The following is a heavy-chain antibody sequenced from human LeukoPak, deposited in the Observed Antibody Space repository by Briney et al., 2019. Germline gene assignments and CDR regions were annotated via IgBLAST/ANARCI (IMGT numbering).Heavy chain of an antibody. Sequence: PSETLSLTCTVSGGSISSSSYYWGWIRQPPGKGLEWIGSIYYSGSTYYNPSLKSRVTISVDTSKNQFSLKLSSVTAADTAVYYCARSSGYVPKPRGWECYFDYWGQGTLVTVSS. V-gene: IGHV4-39*07. D-gene: IGHD5-12*01. J-gene: IGHJ4*02. CDR1: GGSISSSSYY. CDR2: IYYSGST. CDR3: ARSSGYVPKPRGWECYFDY.